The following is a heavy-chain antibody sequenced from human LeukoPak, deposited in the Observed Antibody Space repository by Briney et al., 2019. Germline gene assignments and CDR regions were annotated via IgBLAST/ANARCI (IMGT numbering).Heavy chain of an antibody. J-gene: IGHJ6*03. CDR1: GYTFTSYD. V-gene: IGHV1-8*03. CDR2: MNPNSGNT. CDR3: ARGLHYYDSSGYYGYYYYYMDV. D-gene: IGHD3-22*01. Sequence: ASVNVSCKASGYTFTSYDINWVRQATGQGLEWMGWMNPNSGNTGYAQKLQGRVTITSNTSISTAYMEPSSLRSDDTAVYYCARGLHYYDSSGYYGYYYYYMDVWGKGTTVTVSS.